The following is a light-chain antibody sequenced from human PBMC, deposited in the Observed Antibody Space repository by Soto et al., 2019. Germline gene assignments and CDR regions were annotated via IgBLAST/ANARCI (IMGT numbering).Light chain of an antibody. CDR1: QGIGND. CDR3: LQAYSYPWT. Sequence: AIQLTQSPSSLSASVGDRVTITCRASQGIGNDLGWYQQKQGKAPKLLIYAASSLQSGVPSRFSGSASGTDGTLTISSLKQEDGSTYYCLQAYSYPWTFGQGTKVDI. V-gene: IGKV1-6*01. J-gene: IGKJ1*01. CDR2: AAS.